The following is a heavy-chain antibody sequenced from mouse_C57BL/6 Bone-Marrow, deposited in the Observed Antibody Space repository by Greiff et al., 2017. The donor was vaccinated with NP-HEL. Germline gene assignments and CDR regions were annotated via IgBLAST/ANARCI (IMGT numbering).Heavy chain of an antibody. V-gene: IGHV5-9*01. CDR3: ARYDYDGGSWFAY. CDR2: ISGGGGNT. CDR1: GFTFSSYT. J-gene: IGHJ3*01. Sequence: EVHLVESGGGLVKPGGSLKLSCAASGFTFSSYTMSWVRQTPEKRLEWVATISGGGGNTYYPDSVKGRFTISRDNAKNTLYLQMSSLRSEDTALYYCARYDYDGGSWFAYWGQGTLVTVSA. D-gene: IGHD2-4*01.